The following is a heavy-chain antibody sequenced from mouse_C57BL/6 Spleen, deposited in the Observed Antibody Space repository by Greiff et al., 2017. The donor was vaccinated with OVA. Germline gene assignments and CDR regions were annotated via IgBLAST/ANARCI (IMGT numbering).Heavy chain of an antibody. V-gene: IGHV1-15*01. J-gene: IGHJ1*03. CDR3: TRSASYWYFDV. CDR1: GYTFTDYE. D-gene: IGHD6-1*01. Sequence: VQLVESGAELVRPGASVTLSCKASGYTFTDYEMHWVKQTPVHGLEWIGAIDPETGGTAYNQKFKGKAILTADKSSSTAYMELRSLTSEDSAVYYCTRSASYWYFDVWGTGTTVTVSS. CDR2: IDPETGGT.